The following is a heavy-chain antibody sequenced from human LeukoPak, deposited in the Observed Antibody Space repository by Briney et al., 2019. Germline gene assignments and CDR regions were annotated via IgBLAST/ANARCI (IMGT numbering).Heavy chain of an antibody. V-gene: IGHV1-69*04. Sequence: ASVKVSCKASGGTFSSYAISWVRQAPGQGLEWMGRIIPILGIANYAQKFQGRVTITADKSTSTAYMELSSLRSEDTAVYYCATRTFGGVIVLPFDAFDIRGQGTMVTVSS. CDR3: ATRTFGGVIVLPFDAFDI. J-gene: IGHJ3*02. D-gene: IGHD3-16*02. CDR1: GGTFSSYA. CDR2: IIPILGIA.